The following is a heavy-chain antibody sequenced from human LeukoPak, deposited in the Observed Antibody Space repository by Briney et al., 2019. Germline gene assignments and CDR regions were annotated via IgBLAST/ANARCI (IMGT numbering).Heavy chain of an antibody. V-gene: IGHV3-33*01. J-gene: IGHJ4*02. CDR1: GFTFSNSG. CDR3: ARARSYSSSWYGDY. Sequence: GGSLRLSCAASGFTFSNSGMHWVRQAPGKGLEWVAVIWSDGSNKDYADSVRGRFTISRDNSKNTLSLQMNSLTAEDTAVYYCARARSYSSSWYGDYWGQGTLVTVSS. D-gene: IGHD6-13*01. CDR2: IWSDGSNK.